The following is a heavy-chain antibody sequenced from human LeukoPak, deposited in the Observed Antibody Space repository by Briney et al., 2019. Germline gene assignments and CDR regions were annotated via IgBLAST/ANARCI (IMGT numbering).Heavy chain of an antibody. Sequence: PGRSLRLSCAASGFSISSYAMHWVRQAPGKGLEWVAVISYDGSNKYYADSVKGRFTISRDNSKNTLYLQMNSLRAEDTAVYYCARDPMGHEGAFDYWGQGTLVTVSS. CDR1: GFSISSYA. CDR2: ISYDGSNK. V-gene: IGHV3-30-3*01. D-gene: IGHD1-26*01. CDR3: ARDPMGHEGAFDY. J-gene: IGHJ4*02.